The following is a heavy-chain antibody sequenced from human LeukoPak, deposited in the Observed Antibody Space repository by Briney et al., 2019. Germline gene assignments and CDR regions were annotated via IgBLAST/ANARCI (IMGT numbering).Heavy chain of an antibody. CDR2: MYSSGST. CDR3: ARRTYGDYVFDY. J-gene: IGHJ4*02. D-gene: IGHD4-17*01. Sequence: PSETLSLTCTVSGGSISSYYWSWIRQPPGKGLEWIGYMYSSGSTYYNPSLKSRVTISADTSKNQFSLKLNSVTAADTAVYYCARRTYGDYVFDYWGQGTLVTVSS. CDR1: GGSISSYY. V-gene: IGHV4-59*01.